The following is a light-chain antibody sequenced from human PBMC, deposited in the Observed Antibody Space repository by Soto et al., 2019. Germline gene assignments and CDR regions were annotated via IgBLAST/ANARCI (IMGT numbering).Light chain of an antibody. J-gene: IGLJ2*01. CDR2: EVS. CDR1: SRDVGSYRF. CDR3: SSYAGNNNVI. Sequence: QSVLTQPASVSGSLGQSITISCTGTSRDVGSYRFVSWYQQHPGKAPKLLIYEVSKRPSGVPDRFSASTSGNTASLTVSGLQADDEADYYCSSYAGNNNVIFGGGTKLTVL. V-gene: IGLV2-8*01.